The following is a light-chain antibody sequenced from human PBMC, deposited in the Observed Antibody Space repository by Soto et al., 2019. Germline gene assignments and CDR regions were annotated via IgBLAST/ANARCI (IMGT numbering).Light chain of an antibody. CDR1: QSVSSN. V-gene: IGKV3-15*01. J-gene: IGKJ5*01. Sequence: EIVMTQSPATLSVSPGERATLSCRASQSVSSNLAWYQQQPGQAPRLLIYDASIRATGVPARFSGSGSGTDFTLTISSLQSEDFSHYYCQQYHDRPITFGQGTRLEIK. CDR2: DAS. CDR3: QQYHDRPIT.